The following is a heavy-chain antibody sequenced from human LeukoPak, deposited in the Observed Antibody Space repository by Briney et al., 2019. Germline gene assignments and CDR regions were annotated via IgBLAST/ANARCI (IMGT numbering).Heavy chain of an antibody. V-gene: IGHV3-30*02. CDR1: GFTFSSYG. Sequence: KAGGSLRLSCAASGFTFSSYGMHWVRQAPGKGLEWVAFIRYDGSNKYYADSVKGRFTISRDNSKNTLYLQMNSLRAEDTAVYYCAKRVVPAAIWGVSGFDYWGQGTLVTVSS. J-gene: IGHJ4*02. CDR2: IRYDGSNK. D-gene: IGHD2-2*02. CDR3: AKRVVPAAIWGVSGFDY.